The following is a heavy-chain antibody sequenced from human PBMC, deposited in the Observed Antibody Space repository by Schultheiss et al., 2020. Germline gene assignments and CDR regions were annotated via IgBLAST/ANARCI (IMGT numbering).Heavy chain of an antibody. D-gene: IGHD4-11*01. CDR1: GFTFSSYA. J-gene: IGHJ4*02. Sequence: GGSLLSCAASGFTFSSYAMNWVRQAPGKGLECVSGISGSGGSTYYADSVKGRFTISRDNSKNTLYLQMNSLRAEDTAVYYCAKEDSRFYYFDYWGQGTLVTVSS. V-gene: IGHV3-23*01. CDR2: ISGSGGST. CDR3: AKEDSRFYYFDY.